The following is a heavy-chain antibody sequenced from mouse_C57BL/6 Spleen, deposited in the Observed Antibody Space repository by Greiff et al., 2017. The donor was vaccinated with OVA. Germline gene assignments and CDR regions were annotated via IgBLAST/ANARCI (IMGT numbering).Heavy chain of an antibody. CDR3: ASRGYDYYWYFDV. Sequence: QVQLQQPGAELVKPGASVKLSCKASGCTFTSYWMHWVKQRPGQGLEWIGMIHPNSGSTNYNEKFKSKATLTVDKSSSTAYMQLSSLTSEDSAVYYCASRGYDYYWYFDVWGTGTTVTVSS. CDR2: IHPNSGST. V-gene: IGHV1-64*01. J-gene: IGHJ1*03. D-gene: IGHD2-4*01. CDR1: GCTFTSYW.